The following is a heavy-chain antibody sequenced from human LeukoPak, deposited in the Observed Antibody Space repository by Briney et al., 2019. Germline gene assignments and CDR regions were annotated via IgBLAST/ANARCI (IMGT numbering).Heavy chain of an antibody. CDR2: INPNSGGT. V-gene: IGHV1-2*02. CDR1: GYTFTGDY. J-gene: IGHJ5*02. D-gene: IGHD4-23*01. Sequence: ASVKVSCKVSGYTFTGDYMHWVRHAPGQGLEWMGWINPNSGGTNYAQKFQGRVTMTRDTSISTAYMELSRLRSDDTAVYYCARDNSVEDTAWWFDPWGQGTLVTVSS. CDR3: ARDNSVEDTAWWFDP.